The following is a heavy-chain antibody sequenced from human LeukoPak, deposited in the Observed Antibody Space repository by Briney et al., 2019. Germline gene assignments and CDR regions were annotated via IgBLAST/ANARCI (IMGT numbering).Heavy chain of an antibody. V-gene: IGHV1-69*02. CDR3: ARQATVTTLDY. J-gene: IGHJ4*02. D-gene: IGHD4-17*01. Sequence: SVKVSCKASGSTFSSYTISWVRQAPGQGLEWMGRIIPILDIANYAQKFQGRVTITADKSTSTAYMEPSSLRSEDTAVYYCARQATVTTLDYWGQGTLVTVSS. CDR2: IIPILDIA. CDR1: GSTFSSYT.